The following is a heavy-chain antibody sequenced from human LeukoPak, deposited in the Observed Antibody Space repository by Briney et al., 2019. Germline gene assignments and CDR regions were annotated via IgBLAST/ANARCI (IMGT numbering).Heavy chain of an antibody. V-gene: IGHV3-23*01. CDR3: AKRGRDGYNTFDY. D-gene: IGHD5-24*01. CDR1: GFTFSSYA. Sequence: HPGGSLRLSCAASGFTFSSYAMSWVRQAPGKGLEWVSAISGSGGSTYYADSVKGRFTISRDNSKNTLYLQMNSLRAEDTAVYYCAKRGRDGYNTFDYWGQGTLVTVSS. CDR2: ISGSGGST. J-gene: IGHJ4*02.